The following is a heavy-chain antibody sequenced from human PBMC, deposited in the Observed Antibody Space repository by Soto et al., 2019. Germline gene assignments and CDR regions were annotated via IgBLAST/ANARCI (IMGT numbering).Heavy chain of an antibody. CDR1: GFTFSSYA. CDR2: ISGSGGST. D-gene: IGHD2-8*01. V-gene: IGHV3-23*01. J-gene: IGHJ4*02. Sequence: EVQLLESGGGLVQPGGSLRLSCAASGFTFSSYAMSWVRQAPGKGLEWVSAISGSGGSTYYADSVKGRFTISRDNSKNTLYLQMNSLRAEDTAVYYCAKDFGGYCTNGVCYISDYWGQGTLVTVSS. CDR3: AKDFGGYCTNGVCYISDY.